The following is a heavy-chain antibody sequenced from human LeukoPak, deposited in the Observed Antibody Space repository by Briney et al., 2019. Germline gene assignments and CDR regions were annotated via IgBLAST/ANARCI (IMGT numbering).Heavy chain of an antibody. D-gene: IGHD6-19*01. CDR1: GLTFSGYW. Sequence: PGGSLRLSCAASGLTFSGYWMHWVRQAPGKGLEWVAVISSDGSNKYFADSVKGRFTISRDNSKTTLYLQMNSLRVEDTAVYYCAKAHTTGWYYFDYWGQGTLVTVSS. J-gene: IGHJ4*02. CDR3: AKAHTTGWYYFDY. CDR2: ISSDGSNK. V-gene: IGHV3-30*18.